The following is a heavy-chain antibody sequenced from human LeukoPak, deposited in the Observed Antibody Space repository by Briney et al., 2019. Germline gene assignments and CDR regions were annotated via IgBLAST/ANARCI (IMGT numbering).Heavy chain of an antibody. CDR2: INHSGST. V-gene: IGHV4-34*01. CDR3: ARLAPYSSSWSYYYYYYMDV. CDR1: GGSFSGYY. D-gene: IGHD6-13*01. Sequence: PSETLSLTCAVYGGSFSGYYWSWIRQPPGKRLEWIGEINHSGSTNYNPSLKSRVTISVDTSKNQFSLKLSSVTAADTAVYYCARLAPYSSSWSYYYYYYMDVWGKGTTVTISS. J-gene: IGHJ6*03.